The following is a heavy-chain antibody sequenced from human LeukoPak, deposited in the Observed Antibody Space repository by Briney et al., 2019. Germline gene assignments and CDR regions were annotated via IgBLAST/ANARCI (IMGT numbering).Heavy chain of an antibody. CDR3: AREYSSSLPTYYYYYMDV. CDR1: GFTFSTYW. V-gene: IGHV3-7*01. D-gene: IGHD6-6*01. Sequence: PGGSLRLSCAASGFTFSTYWMTWVRQAPGKGLEWVANIKRDGSEKYYVDSVKGRFTISRDNAKNSLYLQMNSLRAEDTAVYYCAREYSSSLPTYYYYYMDVWGKGTTVTVSS. J-gene: IGHJ6*03. CDR2: IKRDGSEK.